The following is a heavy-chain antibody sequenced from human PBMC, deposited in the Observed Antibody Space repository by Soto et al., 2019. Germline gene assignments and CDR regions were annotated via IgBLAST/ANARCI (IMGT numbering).Heavy chain of an antibody. CDR1: RVSFSSYE. V-gene: IGHV3-23*01. D-gene: IGHD2-8*01. Sequence: GGALRLSGFASRVSFSSYEMNWVRQAAGKGLEWVSRVSLTGDRTNYAGSVKGRFTVSRDNFKNTLYLEMDSLRPEDTAIYYCARGGGYCTPTSCAIDSWGRGTPVTVSS. CDR2: VSLTGDRT. CDR3: ARGGGYCTPTSCAIDS. J-gene: IGHJ4*02.